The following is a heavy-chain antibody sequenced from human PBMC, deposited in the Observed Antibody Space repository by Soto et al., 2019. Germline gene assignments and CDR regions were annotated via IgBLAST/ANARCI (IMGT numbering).Heavy chain of an antibody. CDR1: GFTFTSSA. V-gene: IGHV1-58*01. J-gene: IGHJ4*02. CDR2: IVVGSGNT. Sequence: QMQLVQSGPEVKKPGTSVKVSCKASGFTFTSSAVQWVRQARGQRLEWIGWIVVGSGNTNYAQKFQERVTITRDMSTSTAYMELSSLRSEDTAVYYCAADPDTVTTWSGYWGQGTLVTVSS. D-gene: IGHD4-17*01. CDR3: AADPDTVTTWSGY.